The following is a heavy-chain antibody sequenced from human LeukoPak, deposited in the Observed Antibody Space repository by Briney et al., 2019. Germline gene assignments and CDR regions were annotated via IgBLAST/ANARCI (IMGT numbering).Heavy chain of an antibody. CDR3: ARVWFGESNWFDP. CDR2: ISSSGSTI. Sequence: GGSLRLSCAASGFTFSDYYMSWIRQAPGKGLEWVSYISSSGSTIYYADSVKGRFTISRDSAKNSLYLQMNSLRAEDTAVYYCARVWFGESNWFDPWGQGTLVTVSS. J-gene: IGHJ5*02. D-gene: IGHD3-10*01. CDR1: GFTFSDYY. V-gene: IGHV3-11*01.